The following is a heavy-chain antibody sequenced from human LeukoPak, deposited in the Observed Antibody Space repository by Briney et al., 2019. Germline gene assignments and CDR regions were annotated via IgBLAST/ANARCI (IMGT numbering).Heavy chain of an antibody. CDR2: ISSSSSYI. Sequence: PGGSLRLSCAASGFTFSTYSMNWVRQAPGKGLEWVSSISSSSSYIYYADSVKGRFTISRDNAKKSVYLQMNSLRAEDTAVYYCAKLSASPMIVGPEGYWGQGTLVTVSS. D-gene: IGHD3-22*01. V-gene: IGHV3-21*04. J-gene: IGHJ4*02. CDR1: GFTFSTYS. CDR3: AKLSASPMIVGPEGY.